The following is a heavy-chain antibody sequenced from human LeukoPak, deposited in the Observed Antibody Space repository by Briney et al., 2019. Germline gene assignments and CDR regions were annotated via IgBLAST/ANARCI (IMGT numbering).Heavy chain of an antibody. CDR1: GGSISSYY. D-gene: IGHD3-10*01. CDR3: ARDSGTTGEVKFDP. V-gene: IGHV4-4*07. CDR2: IYSSGST. Sequence: SETLSLTCIVSGGSISSYYWSWIRQPAGKGLEWIGRIYSSGSTTYNPSLKSRVTMSVGTSKNQFSLKVTSVTAADTAVYYCARDSGTTGEVKFDPWGQGTLVTVSS. J-gene: IGHJ5*02.